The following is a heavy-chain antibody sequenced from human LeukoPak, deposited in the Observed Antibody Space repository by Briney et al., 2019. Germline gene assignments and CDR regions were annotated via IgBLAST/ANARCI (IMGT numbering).Heavy chain of an antibody. J-gene: IGHJ4*02. CDR3: EVGAAVGRDGEADY. D-gene: IGHD6-13*01. V-gene: IGHV4-39*01. Sequence: SETLSLTCTVSGGSISSSSYYWGWIRQPPGKGLEWIGSIYYSGSTYYNPSLKSRVTISVDTSKNQFSLKLSSVTAADTAVYYCEVGAAVGRDGEADYWGQGTLVTVSS. CDR1: GGSISSSSYY. CDR2: IYYSGST.